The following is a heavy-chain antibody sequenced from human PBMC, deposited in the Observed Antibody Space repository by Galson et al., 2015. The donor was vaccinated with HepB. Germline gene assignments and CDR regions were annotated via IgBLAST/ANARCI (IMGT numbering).Heavy chain of an antibody. CDR2: FDPEDGET. Sequence: SVKVSCKVSGYTLTELSMHWVRQAPGKGLEWMGGFDPEDGETIYAQKFQGRVTMTEDTSTDTAYMELSSLRSEDTAVYYCATGGSSRSWDFQHWGQGTLVTVSS. CDR1: GYTLTELS. J-gene: IGHJ1*01. CDR3: ATGGSSRSWDFQH. D-gene: IGHD6-13*01. V-gene: IGHV1-24*01.